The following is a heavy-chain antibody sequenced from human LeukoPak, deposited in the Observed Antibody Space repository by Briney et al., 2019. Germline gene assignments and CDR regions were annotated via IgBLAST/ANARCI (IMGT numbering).Heavy chain of an antibody. CDR1: GASFNTYY. V-gene: IGHV4-34*01. CDR3: ARGPVALPNDRLSLFFDF. D-gene: IGHD2-8*01. CDR2: VKHDGDT. Sequence: SETLSLTCAVYGASFNTYYWTWIRQSPDKGLEWIGEVKHDGDTNVNPSLRSRVVMSVDASKNQFSFKMTSVTAADTAIYFCARGPVALPNDRLSLFFDFWGQGTLVTVSS. J-gene: IGHJ5*01.